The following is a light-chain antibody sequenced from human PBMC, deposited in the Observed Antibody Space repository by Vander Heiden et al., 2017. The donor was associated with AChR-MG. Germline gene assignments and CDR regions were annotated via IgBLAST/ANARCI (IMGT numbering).Light chain of an antibody. CDR1: QSISGY. CDR2: SAS. V-gene: IGKV1-39*01. CDR3: QQSYSTHT. Sequence: DIQMTKSPSSLSASVGDRVTITCRASQSISGYLNWYQQEPGKAPNLLIYSASSLQRGVPSRFSGSGSGTDFTLTISSLQPEDYATYYCQQSYSTHTFGGGTKVEIK. J-gene: IGKJ4*01.